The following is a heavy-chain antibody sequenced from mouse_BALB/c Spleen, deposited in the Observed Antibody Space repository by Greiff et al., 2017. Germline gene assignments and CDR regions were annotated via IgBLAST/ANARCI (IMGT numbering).Heavy chain of an antibody. Sequence: VQLQQSGAELARPGASVKMSCKASGYTFTSYTMHWVKQRPGQGLEWIGYINPSSGYTNYNQKFKDKATLTADKSSSTAYMQLSSLTSEDSAVYYCARTNYYGSSYEGFAYWGQGTLVTVSA. CDR1: GYTFTSYT. J-gene: IGHJ3*01. V-gene: IGHV1-4*01. CDR3: ARTNYYGSSYEGFAY. CDR2: INPSSGYT. D-gene: IGHD1-1*01.